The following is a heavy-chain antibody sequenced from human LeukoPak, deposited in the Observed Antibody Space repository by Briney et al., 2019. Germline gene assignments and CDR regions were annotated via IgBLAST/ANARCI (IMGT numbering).Heavy chain of an antibody. J-gene: IGHJ4*02. CDR1: GFTFSSYN. Sequence: GGSLRLSCAASGFTFSSYNMNWVRLAPGKGLEWVSSISSSGSYIYYADSVKGRPTISRDNAKNSLYLQMNSLRAEDTAVYYCARGELYFDYWGQGTLVTVSS. CDR2: ISSSGSYI. CDR3: ARGELYFDY. V-gene: IGHV3-21*01. D-gene: IGHD3-10*01.